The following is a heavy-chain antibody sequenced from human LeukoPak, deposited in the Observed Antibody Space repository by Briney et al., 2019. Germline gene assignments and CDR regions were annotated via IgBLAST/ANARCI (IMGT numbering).Heavy chain of an antibody. CDR3: AKGWEYYYDSSGPDY. V-gene: IGHV3-23*01. D-gene: IGHD3-22*01. CDR2: ISGSGGGT. Sequence: PGGSLRLSCAASGFTFSSYAMSWVRQAPGKGLEWVSGISGSGGGTFYADSVKGRFTISRDNSKNTLYLQMNSLRAEDTAVYYCAKGWEYYYDSSGPDYWGQGTLVTVSS. J-gene: IGHJ4*02. CDR1: GFTFSSYA.